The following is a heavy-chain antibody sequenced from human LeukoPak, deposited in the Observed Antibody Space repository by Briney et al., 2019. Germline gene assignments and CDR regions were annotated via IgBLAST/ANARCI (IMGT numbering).Heavy chain of an antibody. Sequence: SETLSLTCTVSGGSISSSSYYWGWIRQPPGKGLEWIGSIYYSGSTYYNPSLKSRVTISVDTSKNQFSLKLSSVTAADTAVYYCARDRGYDSSGYYLQPFDYWGQGTLVTVSS. CDR1: GGSISSSSYY. D-gene: IGHD3-22*01. CDR2: IYYSGST. CDR3: ARDRGYDSSGYYLQPFDY. V-gene: IGHV4-39*07. J-gene: IGHJ4*02.